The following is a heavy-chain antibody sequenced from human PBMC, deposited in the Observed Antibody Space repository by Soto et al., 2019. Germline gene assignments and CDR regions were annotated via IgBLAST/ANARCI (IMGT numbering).Heavy chain of an antibody. J-gene: IGHJ6*02. V-gene: IGHV1-46*01. CDR1: GYTFTSYY. CDR3: ARDTAIAARRSTNYYYYGMDV. Sequence: ASVKVSCKASGYTFTSYYMHWVRQAPGQGLEWMGIINPSGGSTSYAQKFQGRVTMTRDTSTSTVYMELSSLRSEDTAVYYCARDTAIAARRSTNYYYYGMDVWGQGTTVTVSS. CDR2: INPSGGST. D-gene: IGHD6-6*01.